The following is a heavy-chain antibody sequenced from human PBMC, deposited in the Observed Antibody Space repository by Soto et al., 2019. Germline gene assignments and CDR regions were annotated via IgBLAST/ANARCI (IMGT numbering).Heavy chain of an antibody. CDR1: GFSFSDAW. V-gene: IGHV3-15*01. CDR2: IKGETDGGTT. CDR3: TAAPGCNSYY. Sequence: EVPLVESGGGLVKPGGSLTLSCAASGFSFSDAWMSWVRQAPGKGLEWVGRIKGETDGGTTDYAAPVKGRFTVSRHDSKKMVFLHILSLTTHDTALYYCTAAPGCNSYYWGQGIMVTVSS. D-gene: IGHD6-6*01. J-gene: IGHJ4*02.